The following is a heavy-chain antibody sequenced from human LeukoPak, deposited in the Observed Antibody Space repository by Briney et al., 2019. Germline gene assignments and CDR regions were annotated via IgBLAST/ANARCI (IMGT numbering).Heavy chain of an antibody. Sequence: GGSLRLSCSASGFSFRNYALHWVRQAPGRGLEFVSAISSDGGTTYYADSVKDRFTISRDNSKNTLYLQMNNLRAEDTAVYYCVKGGVVTTRPFDYWGQGTLVTVSS. CDR1: GFSFRNYA. J-gene: IGHJ4*02. CDR2: ISSDGGTT. CDR3: VKGGVVTTRPFDY. D-gene: IGHD4-11*01. V-gene: IGHV3-64D*06.